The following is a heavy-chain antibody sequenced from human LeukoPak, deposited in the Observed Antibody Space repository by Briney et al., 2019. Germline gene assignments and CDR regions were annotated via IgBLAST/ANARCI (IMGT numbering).Heavy chain of an antibody. D-gene: IGHD5-18*01. Sequence: GGSLRLSCAASGFTFDDYAMHWVRHAPGKGLEWVSLISWDGGSTYYADSVKGRFTISRDNSKNSLYLQMNSLRAEDTALYYCAKGSESGYSYGSGIDYWGQGTLVTVSS. CDR1: GFTFDDYA. V-gene: IGHV3-43D*03. J-gene: IGHJ4*02. CDR3: AKGSESGYSYGSGIDY. CDR2: ISWDGGST.